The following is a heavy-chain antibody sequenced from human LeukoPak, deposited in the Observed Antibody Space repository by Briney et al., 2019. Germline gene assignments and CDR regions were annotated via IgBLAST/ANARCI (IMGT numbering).Heavy chain of an antibody. CDR3: ARDRNGNWFDP. D-gene: IGHD1-14*01. V-gene: IGHV4-61*01. CDR1: GGSVSSSTNY. J-gene: IGHJ5*02. CDR2: IYYSGST. Sequence: SETLSLTCTVSGGSVSSSTNYWTWIRQPPGKGLERIGYIYYSGSTTYNPSLKSRVTISVDTSKNQFSLKLSSVTAADTAVYYCARDRNGNWFDPWGQGTPVTVSS.